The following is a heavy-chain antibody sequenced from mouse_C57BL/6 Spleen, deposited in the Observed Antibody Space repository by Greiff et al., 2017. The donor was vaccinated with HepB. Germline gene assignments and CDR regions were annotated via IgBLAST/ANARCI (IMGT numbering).Heavy chain of an antibody. Sequence: EVNVVESGGGLVKPGGSLKLSCAASGFTFSSYTMSWVRQTPEKRLEWVATISGGGGNTYYPDSVKGRFTISRDNAKNTLYLQMSSLRSEDTALYYCARQAYYDYPYAMDYWGQGTSVTVSS. CDR3: ARQAYYDYPYAMDY. CDR1: GFTFSSYT. J-gene: IGHJ4*01. CDR2: ISGGGGNT. V-gene: IGHV5-9*01. D-gene: IGHD2-4*01.